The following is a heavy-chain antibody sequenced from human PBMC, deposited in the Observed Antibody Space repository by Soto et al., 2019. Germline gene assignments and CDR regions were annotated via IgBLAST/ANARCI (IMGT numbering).Heavy chain of an antibody. CDR3: ARGGFIREYSSSFFYYGMDV. Sequence: SVKVSCKASGGTFSSYAISWVRQAPGQGLEWMGGIIPIFGTANYAQKFQGRVTITADKSTSTAYMELSSLRSEDTAVYYCARGGFIREYSSSFFYYGMDVWGQGTTVTVS. CDR2: IIPIFGTA. J-gene: IGHJ6*02. V-gene: IGHV1-69*06. D-gene: IGHD6-6*01. CDR1: GGTFSSYA.